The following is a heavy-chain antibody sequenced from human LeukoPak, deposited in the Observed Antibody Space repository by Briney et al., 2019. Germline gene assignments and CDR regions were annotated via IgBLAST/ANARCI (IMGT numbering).Heavy chain of an antibody. CDR1: GFTFSSYA. V-gene: IGHV3-23*01. D-gene: IGHD3-9*01. CDR2: ISGSGGST. CDR3: AKPYSGTILTGWFDP. Sequence: GGSLRLSCAASGFTFSSYAMTWVRQAPGKGLEWVSIISGSGGSTSYADSVKGRFTISRGNSKNTLYLQMNSLRAEDTALYYCAKPYSGTILTGWFDPWGQGTLVTVSS. J-gene: IGHJ5*02.